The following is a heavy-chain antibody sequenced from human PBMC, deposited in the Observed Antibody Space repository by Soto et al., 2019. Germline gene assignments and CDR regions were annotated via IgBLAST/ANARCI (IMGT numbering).Heavy chain of an antibody. CDR1: GGSIYTYD. J-gene: IGHJ6*02. D-gene: IGHD4-17*01. V-gene: IGHV4-59*01. CDR2: IYYSGST. Sequence: LETLSLTCNVSGGSIYTYDWNWIRQPPGKGLEWIGYIYYSGSTNYNPSLKSRVTISVDTSKNQFSLKLSSVTAADTAVYYCARTRATVTSYYYGMDVWGQGTTVTVSS. CDR3: ARTRATVTSYYYGMDV.